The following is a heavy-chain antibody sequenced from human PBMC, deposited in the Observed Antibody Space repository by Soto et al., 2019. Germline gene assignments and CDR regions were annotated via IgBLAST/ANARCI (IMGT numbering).Heavy chain of an antibody. D-gene: IGHD6-6*01. V-gene: IGHV3-23*01. CDR2: ISDGGDLT. CDR1: GFAFSSHP. CDR3: ARRAFGSSRSFDI. J-gene: IGHJ3*02. Sequence: VQLLESGGDLVHPGGSLRLSCTGSGFAFSSHPMSWVRQAPERGLEWVSGISDGGDLTYNADYVRGRFTISSDNSKNTLFLQMNSLRVEDTAVYYCARRAFGSSRSFDIWGQGTMVTVSS.